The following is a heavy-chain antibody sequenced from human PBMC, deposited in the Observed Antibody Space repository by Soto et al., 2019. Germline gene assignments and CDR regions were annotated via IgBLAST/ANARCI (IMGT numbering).Heavy chain of an antibody. CDR2: ISYDGSNN. CDR1: GFTFSSYG. CDR3: ARDGQWELLSWYFDY. Sequence: QVQLVESGGGVVQPGRSLRLSCAASGFTFSSYGMHWVRQAPGKGLEWVAVISYDGSNNYYGDSVKGRFTISRDDSKKTLYLQMNSLRPEDTAVYHCARDGQWELLSWYFDYWGQGTPVTVSS. J-gene: IGHJ4*02. D-gene: IGHD1-26*01. V-gene: IGHV3-30*03.